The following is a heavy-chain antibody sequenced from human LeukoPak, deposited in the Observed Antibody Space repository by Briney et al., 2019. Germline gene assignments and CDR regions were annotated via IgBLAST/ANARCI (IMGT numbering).Heavy chain of an antibody. CDR2: NYYSGST. D-gene: IGHD3-22*01. V-gene: IGHV4-39*01. CDR3: ARQGYYYDSSDDY. J-gene: IGHJ4*02. Sequence: PSETLSLTCTVSGGSISSSSYYWGWIRQPPGKGLEWIGSNYYSGSTYYNPSLKSRVTISVDTSKNPFSLKLSSVTAAGTAVYYCARQGYYYDSSDDYWGQGTLVTVSS. CDR1: GGSISSSSYY.